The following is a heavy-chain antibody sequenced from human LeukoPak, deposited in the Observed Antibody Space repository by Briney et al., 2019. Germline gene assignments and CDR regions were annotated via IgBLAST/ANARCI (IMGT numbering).Heavy chain of an antibody. CDR2: ISSSSSYI. V-gene: IGHV3-21*01. CDR3: ARDYYYDISGYYSFDY. J-gene: IGHJ4*02. D-gene: IGHD3-22*01. CDR1: GFTFNSYT. Sequence: GGSLRLSCAASGFTFNSYTMNWVRQAPGKGLEWVSSISSSSSYIYYADSVKGRFTISRDNAKNSLYLQMNSLRAEDTAVYYCARDYYYDISGYYSFDYWGQGTLVTVSS.